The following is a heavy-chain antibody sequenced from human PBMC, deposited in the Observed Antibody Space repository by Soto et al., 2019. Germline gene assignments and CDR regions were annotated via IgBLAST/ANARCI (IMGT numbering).Heavy chain of an antibody. CDR1: GFTFTSFG. V-gene: IGHV3-30*18. J-gene: IGHJ2*01. D-gene: IGHD2-2*01. CDR3: AKVAQYCSISSCAGDWYCDL. Sequence: QVQLVESGGGVVQPGRSLRLSCAASGFTFTSFGMHWVRQAPGKGLEWVAVISYDGRSKYYADSVKGRFTLSRDNSKSTLYLHMNSLRPEDTEVYYCAKVAQYCSISSCAGDWYCDLWGRGTLVAVSS. CDR2: ISYDGRSK.